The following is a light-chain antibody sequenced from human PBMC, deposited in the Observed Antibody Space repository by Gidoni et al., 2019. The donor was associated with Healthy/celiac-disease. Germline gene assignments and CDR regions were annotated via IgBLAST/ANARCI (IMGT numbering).Light chain of an antibody. V-gene: IGKV3-15*01. CDR1: QSVSSN. CDR2: GAS. CDR3: QQYNNWPPWT. Sequence: EIVMTQSPATLSVSPGARATLSCRASQSVSSNLAWYQQKPGQAPRLLIYGASTRATGIPARFSGSGSGIEFTLTISSLQSEDFAVYYCQQYNNWPPWTFGQGTKVEIK. J-gene: IGKJ1*01.